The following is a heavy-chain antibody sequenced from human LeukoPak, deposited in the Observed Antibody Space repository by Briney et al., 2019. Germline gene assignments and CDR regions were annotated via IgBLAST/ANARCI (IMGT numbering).Heavy chain of an antibody. CDR3: ASSTGYCSSTSCYEATWFDP. J-gene: IGHJ5*02. CDR1: GYTFTGYY. V-gene: IGHV1-2*02. CDR2: INPNSGGT. Sequence: ASVKVSCKASGYTFTGYYMHWVRQAPGQGLEWMGWINPNSGGTNYAQKFQGRVTMTRDTSISTAYMELSRLRSDDTAVYYCASSTGYCSSTSCYEATWFDPWGQGTLVTVSS. D-gene: IGHD2-2*01.